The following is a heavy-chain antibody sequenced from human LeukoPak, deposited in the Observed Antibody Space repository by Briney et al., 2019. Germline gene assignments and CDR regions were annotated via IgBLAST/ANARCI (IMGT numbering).Heavy chain of an antibody. V-gene: IGHV1-46*01. CDR3: ARDIYDFWSVYYFDY. Sequence: ASVKVSCKASGYTFTSYYMHWVRQAPGQGLEWMGIINPSGGSTSYAQKFQGRVTMTRDTSTSTVYMELSSLRSEDTAVYYCARDIYDFWSVYYFDYWGQGTLVTVSS. J-gene: IGHJ4*02. D-gene: IGHD3-3*01. CDR2: INPSGGST. CDR1: GYTFTSYY.